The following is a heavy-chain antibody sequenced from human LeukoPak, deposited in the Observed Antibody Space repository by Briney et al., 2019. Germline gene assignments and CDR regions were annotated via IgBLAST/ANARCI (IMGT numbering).Heavy chain of an antibody. Sequence: PGGSLRLSCAASGFTVSSNFMSWVREAPGQGLEGVSVIYSGGTTYYADSVRGRFTISRDNSKHTLYLQMNSLRAEDTAVYYCARDGYGNNYMDVWGKGTTVTVSS. CDR2: IYSGGTT. J-gene: IGHJ6*03. CDR1: GFTVSSNF. V-gene: IGHV3-53*01. D-gene: IGHD1/OR15-1a*01. CDR3: ARDGYGNNYMDV.